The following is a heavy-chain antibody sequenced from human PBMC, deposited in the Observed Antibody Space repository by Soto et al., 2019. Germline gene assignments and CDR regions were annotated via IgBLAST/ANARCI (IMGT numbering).Heavy chain of an antibody. J-gene: IGHJ4*02. D-gene: IGHD3-16*01. CDR3: TKVISTVGGDFDS. Sequence: EVQLVESGGGLVQPGGSLRLSCAASGFTFGNYWMHWVRQAPGKGLVWVARINSDGSSTSYADSVKGRFTIARDNAKNTLYLQMNSLRAEATAMYSCTKVISTVGGDFDSWGQGTLVTVSS. V-gene: IGHV3-74*01. CDR2: INSDGSST. CDR1: GFTFGNYW.